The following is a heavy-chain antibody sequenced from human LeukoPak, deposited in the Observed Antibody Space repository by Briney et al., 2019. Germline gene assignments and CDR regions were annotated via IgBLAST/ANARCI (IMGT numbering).Heavy chain of an antibody. D-gene: IGHD6-13*01. CDR2: IIPILGIA. V-gene: IGHV1-69*04. Sequence: SVKVSCKASGGTFSSYTISWVRQAPGQGLEWMGRIIPILGIANYAQKFQGRVTITADKSASTAYMELSSLRSEDTAVYYCARDQAAAANFDYWGQGTLVTVSS. CDR1: GGTFSSYT. CDR3: ARDQAAAANFDY. J-gene: IGHJ4*02.